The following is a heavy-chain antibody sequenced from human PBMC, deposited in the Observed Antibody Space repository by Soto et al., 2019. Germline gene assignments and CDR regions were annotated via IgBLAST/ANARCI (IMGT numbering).Heavy chain of an antibody. V-gene: IGHV1-69*02. Sequence: ASVKVSCKASGGTFSSYTISWVRQAPGQGLEWMGRIIPILGIANYAQKFQGRVTITADKSTSTAYMELSSLRSEDTAVYYCARGNYYDSSGYHKQSYFDLWGRGTLVTVSS. CDR2: IIPILGIA. D-gene: IGHD3-22*01. J-gene: IGHJ2*01. CDR1: GGTFSSYT. CDR3: ARGNYYDSSGYHKQSYFDL.